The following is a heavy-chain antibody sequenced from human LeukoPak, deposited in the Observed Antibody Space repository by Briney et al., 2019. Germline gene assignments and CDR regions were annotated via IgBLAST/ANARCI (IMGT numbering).Heavy chain of an antibody. J-gene: IGHJ4*02. D-gene: IGHD1-26*01. V-gene: IGHV3-30-3*01. CDR1: GFTFSSYA. Sequence: GGSLRLSCAASGFTFSSYAMHWVRQAPGKGLEWVAVISYDGSNKYYADSVKGRFTISRDNSKNTLYLQMNSLRAEDTAVYYCARDELLSGSYPGYWGQGTLVTVSS. CDR2: ISYDGSNK. CDR3: ARDELLSGSYPGY.